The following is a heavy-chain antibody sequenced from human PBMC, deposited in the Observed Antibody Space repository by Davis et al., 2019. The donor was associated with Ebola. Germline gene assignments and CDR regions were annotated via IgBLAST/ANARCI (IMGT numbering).Heavy chain of an antibody. V-gene: IGHV4-34*01. D-gene: IGHD6-13*01. J-gene: IGHJ4*02. CDR2: INHSGST. CDR1: GGSFSDYD. Sequence: SETLSLTCAVYGGSFSDYDWSWIRQPPGKGLEWIGEINHSGSTNYNASLKSRVTISVDTSKNQFSLKLSSVTAADTAVYYCARGALVAAAGTGKDFDYWGQGTLVTVSS. CDR3: ARGALVAAAGTGKDFDY.